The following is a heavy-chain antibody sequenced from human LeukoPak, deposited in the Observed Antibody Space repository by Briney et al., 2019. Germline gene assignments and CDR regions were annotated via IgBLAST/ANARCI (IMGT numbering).Heavy chain of an antibody. CDR1: GFTFSSYA. V-gene: IGHV3-30-3*01. CDR2: ISYDGSNK. J-gene: IGHJ6*02. Sequence: GRSLRLSCAASGFTFSSYAMHWVRQAPGKGLEWVAVISYDGSNKYYADSVKGRFTISRDNAKNSLYLQMNSLRAEDTALYHCAREIGSSGWPYYYYYYGMDVWGQGTTVTVSS. D-gene: IGHD6-19*01. CDR3: AREIGSSGWPYYYYYYGMDV.